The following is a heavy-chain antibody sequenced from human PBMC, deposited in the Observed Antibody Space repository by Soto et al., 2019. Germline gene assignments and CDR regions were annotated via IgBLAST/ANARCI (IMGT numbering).Heavy chain of an antibody. V-gene: IGHV4-39*01. D-gene: IGHD4-17*01. CDR1: GGSLSSSSYY. Sequence: QLQLQESGPGLVKPSETLSLTCTVSGGSLSSSSYYWGWIRQPPGKGLEWIGSIYYSGSTYYNPXLKCRVTISVXXSXSXXYLKLSSVTAADTAVYYCARSINYGDYGPSNWFDPWGQGTLVIVSS. CDR2: IYYSGST. J-gene: IGHJ5*02. CDR3: ARSINYGDYGPSNWFDP.